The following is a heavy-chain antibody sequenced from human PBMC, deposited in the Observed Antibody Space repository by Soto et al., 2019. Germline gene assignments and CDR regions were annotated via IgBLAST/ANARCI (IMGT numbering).Heavy chain of an antibody. J-gene: IGHJ5*02. CDR2: ISAYNGNK. V-gene: IGHV1-18*01. CDR3: ARFRVRGVIIMLNWFDP. Sequence: GASVKVSCKASGYTFTSYGISWVRQAPGQGLEWKGWISAYNGNKNYAQKLQGRVTMTTDTSTSTAYKELRSLRSDDTAVYYCARFRVRGVIIMLNWFDPWGQGTLVTVSS. CDR1: GYTFTSYG. D-gene: IGHD3-10*01.